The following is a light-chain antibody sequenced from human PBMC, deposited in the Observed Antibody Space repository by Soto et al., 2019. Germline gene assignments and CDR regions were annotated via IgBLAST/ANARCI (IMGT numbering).Light chain of an antibody. CDR3: QQYNSYWT. CDR1: QSISSW. Sequence: DIQMTQSPSTLSASVGDRVTITCRASQSISSWLAWYQQKPGKAPKLLIYKASSLESGVPSRFSGSGSGTEFTLTISSLQPDDFATYYGQQYNSYWTFGQGTKVKIK. CDR2: KAS. V-gene: IGKV1-5*03. J-gene: IGKJ1*01.